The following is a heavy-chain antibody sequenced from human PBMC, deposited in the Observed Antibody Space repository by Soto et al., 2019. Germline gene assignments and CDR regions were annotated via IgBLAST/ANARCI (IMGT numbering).Heavy chain of an antibody. V-gene: IGHV4-31*03. Sequence: PSEPLSLTCTVSGGSIIIGGYYWSWIRQHPGKGLEWIGYIYYSGSTYYNPSLKSRVTISVDTSKNQFSLKLSSVTAADTAVYYCARDRPYVNWFDPWGQGTLVTVS. CDR1: GGSIIIGGYY. CDR2: IYYSGST. J-gene: IGHJ5*02. CDR3: ARDRPYVNWFDP. D-gene: IGHD3-16*01.